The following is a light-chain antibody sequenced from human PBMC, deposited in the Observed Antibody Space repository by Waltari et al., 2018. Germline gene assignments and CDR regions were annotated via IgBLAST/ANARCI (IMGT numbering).Light chain of an antibody. J-gene: IGLJ1*01. V-gene: IGLV2-14*01. Sequence: QSALTQPASVSGSPGQSITISCTGTTSDVGGYNYVSWYQQHPGKAPKLRIYEVSNRPSGVSNRFSGSKSGNTAALTISGLQAEDEADYYCSSYRRGNTLVFGIGTQVTVL. CDR1: TSDVGGYNY. CDR3: SSYRRGNTLV. CDR2: EVS.